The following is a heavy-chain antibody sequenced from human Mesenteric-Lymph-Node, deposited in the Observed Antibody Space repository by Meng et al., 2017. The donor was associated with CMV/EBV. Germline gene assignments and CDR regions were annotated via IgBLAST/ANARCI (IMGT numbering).Heavy chain of an antibody. Sequence: GEPLKISCAASGFTFSSYWMSWVRQAPGKGLEWVANIKQDGSEKYYVDSVKGRFTISRDNAKNSLYLQMNSLRAEDTAVYYCAREEGYCSSTSCYFFDYWGQGTLVTVSS. CDR1: GFTFSSYW. D-gene: IGHD2-2*01. J-gene: IGHJ4*02. CDR2: IKQDGSEK. CDR3: AREEGYCSSTSCYFFDY. V-gene: IGHV3-7*01.